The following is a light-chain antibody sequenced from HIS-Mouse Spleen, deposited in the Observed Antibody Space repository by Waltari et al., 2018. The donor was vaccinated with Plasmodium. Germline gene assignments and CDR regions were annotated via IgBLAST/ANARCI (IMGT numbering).Light chain of an antibody. CDR2: EDS. Sequence: SYELTQPPSVSVSPGQTARITCSGGELPTKYAYWYQQKSGQAPVLVIYEDSKRPSGIPERFSGSSSGTMATLTISGAQVEDEADYYCYSTDSSGNHRVFGGGTKLTVL. CDR3: YSTDSSGNHRV. J-gene: IGLJ3*02. CDR1: ELPTKY. V-gene: IGLV3-10*01.